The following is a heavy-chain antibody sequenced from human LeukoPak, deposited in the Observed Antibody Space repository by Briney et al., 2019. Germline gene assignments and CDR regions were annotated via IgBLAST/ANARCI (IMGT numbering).Heavy chain of an antibody. Sequence: SETLSLTCTVSGGSISNYHWSWIRQPAGKGLEWIGQIHTSGSTNYNPPLKSRVTMSIDTPESQLSLTIRSVTAADTAVYYCARRDISSGWSFDYWGQGTLVTVSS. D-gene: IGHD6-19*01. CDR3: ARRDISSGWSFDY. J-gene: IGHJ4*02. CDR2: IHTSGST. V-gene: IGHV4-4*07. CDR1: GGSISNYH.